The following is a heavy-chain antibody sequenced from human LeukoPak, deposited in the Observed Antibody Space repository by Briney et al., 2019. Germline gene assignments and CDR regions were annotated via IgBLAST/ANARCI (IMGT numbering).Heavy chain of an antibody. J-gene: IGHJ4*02. CDR2: ISSSSSYI. V-gene: IGHV3-21*01. D-gene: IGHD2-8*01. Sequence: TGGSLRLSCAASGFTFSSYSMHFVRHAPGKGLEWVSSISSSSSYIYYADSVKGRFTISRDKAKNSLYLQMNSLRAEDTAVYYCARDQDGDYFDYWGQGTLVTVSS. CDR1: GFTFSSYS. CDR3: ARDQDGDYFDY.